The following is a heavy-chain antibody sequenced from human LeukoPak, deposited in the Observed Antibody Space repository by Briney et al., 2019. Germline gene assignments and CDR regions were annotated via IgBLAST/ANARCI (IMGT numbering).Heavy chain of an antibody. V-gene: IGHV3-30*02. CDR3: AKDWIWGIDY. Sequence: GGSLKLSCAVSGVSLRFSGMHWVRQAPGKGLEWVAFMRRGGNLETYTDSVKGRFTISIDESQNALFLEMKSLRPDDTAIYYCAKDWIWGIDYWGQGAPVAVSS. J-gene: IGHJ4*02. CDR2: MRRGGNLE. D-gene: IGHD7-27*01. CDR1: GVSLRFSG.